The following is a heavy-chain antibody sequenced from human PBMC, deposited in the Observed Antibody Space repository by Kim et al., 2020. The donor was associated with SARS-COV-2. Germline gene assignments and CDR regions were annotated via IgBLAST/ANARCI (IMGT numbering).Heavy chain of an antibody. Sequence: GGSLRLSCAASGFTFSSYAMSWVRQAPGKGLEWVSAISGSGGSTYYADSVKGRFTISRDNSKNTLYLQMNSLRAEDTAVYYCAKGPMVRGVRGGGDDYWGQGTLVTVSS. V-gene: IGHV3-23*01. CDR2: ISGSGGST. D-gene: IGHD3-10*01. CDR1: GFTFSSYA. CDR3: AKGPMVRGVRGGGDDY. J-gene: IGHJ4*02.